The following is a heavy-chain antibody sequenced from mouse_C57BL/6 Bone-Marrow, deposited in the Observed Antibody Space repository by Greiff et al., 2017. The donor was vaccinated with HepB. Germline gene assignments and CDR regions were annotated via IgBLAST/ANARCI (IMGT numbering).Heavy chain of an antibody. D-gene: IGHD2-10*01. J-gene: IGHJ2*01. Sequence: EVMLVESGEGLVKPGGSLKLSCAASGFTFSSYAMSWVRQTPEKRLEWVAYISSGGDYIYYADTVKGRFTISRDNARNTLYLQMSSLKSEDTAMYYCTSSYYGNYDVVFDYWGQGTTLTVSS. CDR2: ISSGGDYI. V-gene: IGHV5-9-1*02. CDR3: TSSYYGNYDVVFDY. CDR1: GFTFSSYA.